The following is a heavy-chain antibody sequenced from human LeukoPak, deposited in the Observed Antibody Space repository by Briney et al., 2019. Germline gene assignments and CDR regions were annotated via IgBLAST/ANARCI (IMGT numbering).Heavy chain of an antibody. CDR3: ARAEKPNWGNYYYYCMDV. CDR2: IYTSGST. CDR1: GGSISSYY. V-gene: IGHV4-4*07. D-gene: IGHD7-27*01. Sequence: SETLSLTCTVSGGSISSYYWSWIRQPAGKGLEWIGRIYTSGSTNYNPSLKSRVTMSVDTSKNQFSLKLSSVTAADTAVYYCARAEKPNWGNYYYYCMDVWGKGTTVTVSS. J-gene: IGHJ6*03.